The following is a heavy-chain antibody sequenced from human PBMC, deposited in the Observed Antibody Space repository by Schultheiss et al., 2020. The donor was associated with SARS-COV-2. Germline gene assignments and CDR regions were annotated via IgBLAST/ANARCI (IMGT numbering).Heavy chain of an antibody. CDR2: ISYDGSNK. V-gene: IGHV3-30*03. J-gene: IGHJ6*02. Sequence: GGSLRLSCAASGFTFSDYYMSWIRQAPGKGLEWVAVISYDGSNKYYADSVKGRFTISRDNSKNTLYLQMNSLRVEDTAVYYCAREAQEAYGMDVWGQGSTVTVSS. CDR3: AREAQEAYGMDV. CDR1: GFTFSDYY.